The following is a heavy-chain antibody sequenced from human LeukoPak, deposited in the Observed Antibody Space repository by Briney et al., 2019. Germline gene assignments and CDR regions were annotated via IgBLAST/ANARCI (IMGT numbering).Heavy chain of an antibody. Sequence: GGSLRLSCAASGFPFSDYWMTWVRQAPGKGLEWVANIKQDGSEKYYVDSVKGRFTISRDNAKNSLFVQMNSLRAEDTAVYYCARGALYYMDVWGKGTTVTISS. J-gene: IGHJ6*03. V-gene: IGHV3-7*03. CDR2: IKQDGSEK. CDR3: ARGALYYMDV. CDR1: GFPFSDYW.